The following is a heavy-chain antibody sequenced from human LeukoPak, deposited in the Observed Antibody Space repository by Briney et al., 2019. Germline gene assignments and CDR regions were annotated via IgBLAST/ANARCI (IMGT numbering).Heavy chain of an antibody. J-gene: IGHJ4*02. CDR2: IYYSGSA. CDR1: GGSISNGDYY. V-gene: IGHV4-31*03. CDR3: ARADFRGGYFASFDY. Sequence: KASETLSLTCSVSGGSISNGDYYWRWIRQHPEKGLEWIGYIYYSGSAYYNPSLKGRVTVSIDTTKNQFSLRLSSVTAADTAVYYCARADFRGGYFASFDYWGQGTLVTVSS. D-gene: IGHD3-3*01.